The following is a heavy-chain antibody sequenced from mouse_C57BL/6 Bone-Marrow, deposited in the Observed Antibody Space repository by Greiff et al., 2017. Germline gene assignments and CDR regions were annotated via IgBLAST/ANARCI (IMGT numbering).Heavy chain of an antibody. V-gene: IGHV5-4*03. D-gene: IGHD1-1*01. CDR2: ISDGGSYT. CDR1: GFTFSSYA. Sequence: EVKLVESGGGLVKPGGSLKLSCAASGFTFSSYAMSWVRQTPEKRLEWVATISDGGSYTYYPDNVKGRFTISRDNAKNTLYLQMSHLKSEDTAMYYCARGPYYYGSTPFAYWGQGTLVTVSA. J-gene: IGHJ3*01. CDR3: ARGPYYYGSTPFAY.